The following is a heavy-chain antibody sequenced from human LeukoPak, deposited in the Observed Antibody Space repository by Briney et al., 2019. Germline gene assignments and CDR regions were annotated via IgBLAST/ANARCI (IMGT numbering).Heavy chain of an antibody. D-gene: IGHD7-27*01. V-gene: IGHV4-59*02. CDR3: ASRKLGNDY. CDR2: IYYTGT. Sequence: ETLSLTCTVSGGSVTDYYWSWIRQSPGKGLEWIGYIYYTGTSYNPSLKSRVTISADTSKNQFSLKLISVTAADTAVYYCASRKLGNDYWGQGTLVTVSS. J-gene: IGHJ4*02. CDR1: GGSVTDYY.